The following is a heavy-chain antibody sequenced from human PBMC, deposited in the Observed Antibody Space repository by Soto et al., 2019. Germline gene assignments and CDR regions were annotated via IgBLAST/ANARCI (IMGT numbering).Heavy chain of an antibody. J-gene: IGHJ4*02. Sequence: PGGSLRLSCAASGFTVSSNYMSWVRQAPGKGLEWVSVIYSGGSTYYADSVKGRFTISRHNSKNTLYLQMNSLRAEDTAVYYCARGYCSSTSCYDYWGQGTLVTVSS. D-gene: IGHD2-2*01. CDR1: GFTVSSNY. V-gene: IGHV3-53*04. CDR2: IYSGGST. CDR3: ARGYCSSTSCYDY.